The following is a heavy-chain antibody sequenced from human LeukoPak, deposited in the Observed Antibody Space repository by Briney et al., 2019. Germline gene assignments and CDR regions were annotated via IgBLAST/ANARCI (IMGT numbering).Heavy chain of an antibody. CDR3: AREASLYCSGNDCYWAFDR. CDR2: IKQDGSEK. J-gene: IGHJ5*02. Sequence: PGGSLRLSCAASGFTFSSYWMSWVRQAPGKGLEWVANIKQDGSEKYYVDSVKGRFTISRDNAKNSLYLQINSLRAEDTAVYYCAREASLYCSGNDCYWAFDRWGQGTLVTVSS. V-gene: IGHV3-7*01. D-gene: IGHD2-15*01. CDR1: GFTFSSYW.